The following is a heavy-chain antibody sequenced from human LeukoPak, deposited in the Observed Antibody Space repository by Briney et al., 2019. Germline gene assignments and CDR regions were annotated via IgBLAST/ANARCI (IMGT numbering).Heavy chain of an antibody. CDR1: GFTFSSYG. V-gene: IGHV3-30*18. Sequence: PGGSLRLSCAASGFTFSSYGMHWVRQAPGKGLEWVAVISYDGSNKYYADSVKGRFTISRDNSKNTLYLQMNSLRAEGTAVYYCAKDLDIDYWGQGTLVTVSS. J-gene: IGHJ4*02. D-gene: IGHD1-1*01. CDR3: AKDLDIDY. CDR2: ISYDGSNK.